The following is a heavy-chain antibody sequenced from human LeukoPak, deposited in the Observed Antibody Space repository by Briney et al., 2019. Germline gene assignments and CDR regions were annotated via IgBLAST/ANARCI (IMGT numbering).Heavy chain of an antibody. Sequence: GGSLRLSCAASGFTFSNYAMHWVRQAPGKGLEWVAVISYDGSKKDYADSVKGRFTISRDNSKNTLYLQMNSLRAEDTAVYYCAKEGGASRFDYWGQGTLVTVSS. CDR1: GFTFSNYA. CDR3: AKEGGASRFDY. V-gene: IGHV3-30*04. CDR2: ISYDGSKK. J-gene: IGHJ4*02. D-gene: IGHD5-12*01.